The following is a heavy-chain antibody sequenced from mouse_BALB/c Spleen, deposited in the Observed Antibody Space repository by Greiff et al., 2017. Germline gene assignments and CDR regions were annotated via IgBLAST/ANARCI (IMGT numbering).Heavy chain of an antibody. CDR1: GFTFTDYY. CDR2: IRNKANGYTT. J-gene: IGHJ1*01. CDR3: ARDIPYYYGSSYWYFDV. V-gene: IGHV7-3*02. D-gene: IGHD1-1*01. Sequence: EVMLVESGGGLVQPGGSLRLSCATSGFTFTDYYMSWVRQPPGKALEWLGFIRNKANGYTTEYSASVKGRFTISRDNSQSILYLQMNTLRAEDSATYYCARDIPYYYGSSYWYFDVWGAGTTVTVSS.